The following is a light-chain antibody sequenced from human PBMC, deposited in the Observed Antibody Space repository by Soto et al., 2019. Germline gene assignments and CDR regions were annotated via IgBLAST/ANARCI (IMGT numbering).Light chain of an antibody. CDR3: QQYGSSPPWT. CDR2: GAS. Sequence: EIVLTKSPGTLSLSPGERATLSCRASQSVRSNYLAWYQQKPGQAPRLLIFGASSRATGIPDRFSGSGSGTDFTLTISRLEPEDFAVYYCQQYGSSPPWTFGQGTKVEIK. J-gene: IGKJ1*01. V-gene: IGKV3-20*01. CDR1: QSVRSNY.